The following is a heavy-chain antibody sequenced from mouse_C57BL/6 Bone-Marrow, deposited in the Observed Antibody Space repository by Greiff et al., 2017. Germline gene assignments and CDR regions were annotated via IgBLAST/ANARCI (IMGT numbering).Heavy chain of an antibody. CDR1: GYTFTSYG. V-gene: IGHV1-81*01. Sequence: VKLQESGAELARPGASVKLSCKASGYTFTSYGISWVKQRTGQGLEWIGEIYPRSGNTYYNEKFKGKATLTADKSSSTAYMELRSLPSEDSAVYFCARNLLYGDYWGQGTSVTVSS. D-gene: IGHD2-10*02. CDR2: IYPRSGNT. CDR3: ARNLLYGDY. J-gene: IGHJ4*01.